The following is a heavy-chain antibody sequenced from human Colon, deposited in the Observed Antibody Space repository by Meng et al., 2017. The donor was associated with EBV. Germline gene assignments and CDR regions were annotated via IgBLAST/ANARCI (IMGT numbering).Heavy chain of an antibody. Sequence: QVQLVQSGAEVKKPXASVTVLCKASGYSFTRYDINWVRQAPGQGLEWMGWMNPDSGDTGYAQKFQGRVTMTTTTSINTAYMDLSSLRSEDTAFYYCARDVYGSGSYRSDPWGQGTLVTVSS. CDR1: GYSFTRYD. J-gene: IGHJ5*02. D-gene: IGHD3-10*01. V-gene: IGHV1-8*01. CDR2: MNPDSGDT. CDR3: ARDVYGSGSYRSDP.